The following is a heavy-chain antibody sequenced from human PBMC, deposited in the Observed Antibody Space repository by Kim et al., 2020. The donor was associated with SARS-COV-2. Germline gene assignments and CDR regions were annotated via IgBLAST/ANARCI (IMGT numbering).Heavy chain of an antibody. Sequence: TYSADSVKGRFTISRDNSKNTLYLQMNSLGAEDTAVYYCAKVASRTGKDYWGQGTLVTVSS. CDR2: T. D-gene: IGHD1-1*01. V-gene: IGHV3-23*01. J-gene: IGHJ4*02. CDR3: AKVASRTGKDY.